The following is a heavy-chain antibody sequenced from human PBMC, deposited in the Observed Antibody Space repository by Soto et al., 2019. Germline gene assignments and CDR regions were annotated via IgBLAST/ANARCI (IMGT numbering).Heavy chain of an antibody. CDR2: LYYGRSA. J-gene: IGHJ4*02. D-gene: IGHD3-22*01. Sequence: QVQLQESGPGLVKPSETLSLTCAVSGDSISSYYCMWIRQPPGKGLESIGYLYYGRSANYNPSLKRRLTVSLXTSTNQCSLTLSSMTAADTAVYYCALRSMAVVPEYWGQGTLVTVSS. V-gene: IGHV4-59*01. CDR3: ALRSMAVVPEY. CDR1: GDSISSYY.